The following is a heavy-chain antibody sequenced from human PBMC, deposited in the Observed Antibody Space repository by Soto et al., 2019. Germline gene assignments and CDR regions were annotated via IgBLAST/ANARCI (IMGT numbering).Heavy chain of an antibody. D-gene: IGHD6-13*01. CDR1: GFSFASSW. CDR3: ARDVSPGSSSLYLDAFDI. V-gene: IGHV3-7*05. J-gene: IGHJ3*02. Sequence: EVQLVESGGDLVQPGGSLRLSCAASGFSFASSWMTWVRQAPGKGLEWVANIKKDGSKINYLDSVRGRFTVSRDNAKTSLNQEMNSLRAEDTALYYCARDVSPGSSSLYLDAFDIWGQGTMVTVSS. CDR2: IKKDGSKI.